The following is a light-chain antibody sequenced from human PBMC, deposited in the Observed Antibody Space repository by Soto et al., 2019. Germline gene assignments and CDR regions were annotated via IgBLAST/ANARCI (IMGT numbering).Light chain of an antibody. J-gene: IGKJ1*01. Sequence: EIVMTQSPVTLSVSPGERVTLSCRARQSVRSNLAWYQQKPGQAPSLLLYGAFTRATGIPARFSGTGSGTEFTLTISSLQSEDFALYYCQQYNDWPLTFGQGTKVDI. CDR3: QQYNDWPLT. V-gene: IGKV3-15*01. CDR1: QSVRSN. CDR2: GAF.